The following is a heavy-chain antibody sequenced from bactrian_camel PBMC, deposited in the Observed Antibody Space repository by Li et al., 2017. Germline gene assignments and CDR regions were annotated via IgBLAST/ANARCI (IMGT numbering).Heavy chain of an antibody. V-gene: IGHV3S53*01. CDR3: AKGRPRLGLVAADLD. CDR1: GATVSRLC. D-gene: IGHD1*01. Sequence: HVQLVESGGGSVQAGGSLTLSCAASGATVSRLCMAWFRQAPGKEREGVAGIESDGSTSYADSVRGRFTISRDNAKNTLYLQLDSLSTEDSATYYCAKGRPRLGLVAADLDRGQGTQVTVS. CDR2: IESDGST. J-gene: IGHJ4*01.